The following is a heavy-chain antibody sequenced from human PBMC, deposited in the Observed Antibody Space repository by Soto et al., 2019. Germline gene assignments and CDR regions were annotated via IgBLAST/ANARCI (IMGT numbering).Heavy chain of an antibody. V-gene: IGHV4-34*01. CDR2: INHSGST. CDR1: GGSFSGYY. Sequence: SSETLSLTCAVYGGSFSGYYWSWIRQPPGKGLEWIGEINHSGSTNYNPSLKSRVTISVDTSKNQFSLKLSSVTAADTAVYYCARGQRYYDILTGYYAKSDFDYWGQGTLVTVSS. J-gene: IGHJ4*02. CDR3: ARGQRYYDILTGYYAKSDFDY. D-gene: IGHD3-9*01.